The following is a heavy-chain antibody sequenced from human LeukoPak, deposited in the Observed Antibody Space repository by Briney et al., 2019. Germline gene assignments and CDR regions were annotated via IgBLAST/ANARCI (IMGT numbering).Heavy chain of an antibody. D-gene: IGHD6-19*01. CDR3: ARQRLWTGIAVAGTNFDY. V-gene: IGHV4-39*01. J-gene: IGHJ4*02. CDR2: IYYSGST. Sequence: SETLSLTCTVSNVSISGSSFYWGWIRQSPGKGLEWIGTIYYSGSTYYNPSLKSRVTISVDTSQNQFSLKLSSVTAADTSVYYCARQRLWTGIAVAGTNFDYWGQGTLVTVSS. CDR1: NVSISGSSFY.